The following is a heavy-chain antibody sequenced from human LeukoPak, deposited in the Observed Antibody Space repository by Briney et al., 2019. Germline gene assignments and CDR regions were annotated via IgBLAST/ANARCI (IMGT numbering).Heavy chain of an antibody. CDR2: IYYSGTT. V-gene: IGHV4-39*07. CDR3: AREFATSGPGPD. CDR1: GGSISSSSYY. D-gene: IGHD3-10*01. J-gene: IGHJ4*02. Sequence: PSETLSLTCTVSGGSISSSSYYWGWIRQPPGKGLEWIESIYYSGTTYYNPSLKSRVTISVDTSKNQFSLKLSSVTAADTAVYYCAREFATSGPGPDWGQGTLVTVSS.